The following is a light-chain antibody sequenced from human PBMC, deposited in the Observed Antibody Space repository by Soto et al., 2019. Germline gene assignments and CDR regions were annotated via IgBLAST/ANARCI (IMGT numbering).Light chain of an antibody. CDR2: LGS. Sequence: IVMTQSPLSLPVTPGKAASISCRASQSVLNRYGYNRMDRYLQKPGGSPQLLIYLGSNRAFGVPDRFSGSGSGTDFTLTISRVEAEDVGVYYCMQALQAPWTFGQGTKVEIK. J-gene: IGKJ1*01. V-gene: IGKV2-28*01. CDR3: MQALQAPWT. CDR1: QSVLNRYGYNR.